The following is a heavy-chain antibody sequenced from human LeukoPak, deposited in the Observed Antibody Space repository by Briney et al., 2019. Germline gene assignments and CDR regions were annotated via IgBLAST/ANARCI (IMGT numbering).Heavy chain of an antibody. J-gene: IGHJ4*02. CDR3: ARAVY. V-gene: IGHV3-7*04. Sequence: GGSLRLSCVASGFTFSNDWMSWLRQAPGRGLEWVANIKQDGSEKYYVDSVKGRFTISRDNAKNSLYQQMNSLRVEDTAIYYCARAVYWGQGTLVTVSS. CDR2: IKQDGSEK. CDR1: GFTFSNDW. D-gene: IGHD6-19*01.